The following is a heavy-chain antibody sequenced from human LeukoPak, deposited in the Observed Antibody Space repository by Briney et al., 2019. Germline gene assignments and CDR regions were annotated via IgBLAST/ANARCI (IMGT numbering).Heavy chain of an antibody. CDR3: TTDDPRWYAY. J-gene: IGHJ4*02. D-gene: IGHD6-13*01. Sequence: KPGGSLRLSCAASGFTFSNAWLSWVRQAPGKGLEWIGRIKSKTDGGTTDYAAPVKGRFTISRDDSKTTLYLQMNSLKTEDTAVYYCTTDDPRWYAYWGQGTLVTVSS. V-gene: IGHV3-15*01. CDR1: GFTFSNAW. CDR2: IKSKTDGGTT.